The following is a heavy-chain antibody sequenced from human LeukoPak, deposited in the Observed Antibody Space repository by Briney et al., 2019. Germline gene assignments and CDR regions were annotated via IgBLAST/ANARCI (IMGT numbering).Heavy chain of an antibody. V-gene: IGHV3-48*04. Sequence: GSLRLSCAASGFTFSSYSMNWVRQAPGKGLEWVSYISSSSSTIYYADSVKGRFTISRDNAKNSLYLQMNSLRAEDTAVYYCARDGAVEVGATLIDYWGQGTLVTVSS. CDR2: ISSSSSTI. J-gene: IGHJ4*02. D-gene: IGHD1-26*01. CDR3: ARDGAVEVGATLIDY. CDR1: GFTFSSYS.